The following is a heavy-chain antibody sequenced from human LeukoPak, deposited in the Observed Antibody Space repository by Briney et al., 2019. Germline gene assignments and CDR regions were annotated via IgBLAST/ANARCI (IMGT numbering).Heavy chain of an antibody. CDR2: ISYDGSNK. D-gene: IGHD3-10*01. J-gene: IGHJ5*02. Sequence: PGRSLRLSCAASGFTFSSYAMHWVRKAPGKGLEWVAVISYDGSNKYYADSVKGRFTISRDNSKNTLYLQMNSLRAEDTAVYYCAKGGMVRGVINGYYNWFDPWGQGTLVTVSS. CDR3: AKGGMVRGVINGYYNWFDP. CDR1: GFTFSSYA. V-gene: IGHV3-30-3*01.